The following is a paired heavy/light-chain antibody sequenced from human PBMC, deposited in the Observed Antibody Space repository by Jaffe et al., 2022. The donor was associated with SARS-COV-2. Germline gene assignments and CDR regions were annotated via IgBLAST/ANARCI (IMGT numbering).Light chain of an antibody. V-gene: IGKV2-30*01. Sequence: DAVMTQSPLSLPVTLGQPASISCRSSQSLVYSDGNTYLNWFQQRPGQSPRRLIYKVSNRDSGVPDRFSGSGSGTDFTLKISRVEVEDVGVYYCMQGTHWPRTFGQGTKLEIK. CDR2: KVS. CDR1: QSLVYSDGNTY. CDR3: MQGTHWPRT. J-gene: IGKJ2*01.
Heavy chain of an antibody. Sequence: EVQLVESGGGLVHPGGSLRLSCAASGFTFSTYAMTWVRQAPGKGLEWVSAITNNGDSTYYADYVKGRFTISRDNSKNTLYLQMNGLRAEDTAVYYCLGGSGRYSRPNLFDVWGQGTMVTVSS. CDR3: LGGSGRYSRPNLFDV. J-gene: IGHJ3*01. CDR2: ITNNGDST. CDR1: GFTFSTYA. D-gene: IGHD3-10*01. V-gene: IGHV3-23*04.